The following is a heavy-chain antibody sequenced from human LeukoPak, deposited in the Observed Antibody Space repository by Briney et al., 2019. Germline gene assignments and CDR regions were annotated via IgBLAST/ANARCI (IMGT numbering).Heavy chain of an antibody. J-gene: IGHJ1*01. Sequence: PSETLSLTCTVSDGSISSNNYFWGWIRQPPEKGLEWIGTIYYSGSTYYNPSLKSRVTISVDTSKNQFSLRLSSVTAADTAVYYCARHDSSGQYFQHWGQGTLVTVSS. CDR2: IYYSGST. CDR3: ARHDSSGQYFQH. CDR1: DGSISSNNYF. D-gene: IGHD6-19*01. V-gene: IGHV4-39*01.